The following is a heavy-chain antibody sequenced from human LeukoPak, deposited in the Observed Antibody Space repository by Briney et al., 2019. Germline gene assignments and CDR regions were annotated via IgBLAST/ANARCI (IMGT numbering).Heavy chain of an antibody. CDR3: ARRGGLDV. Sequence: QPGGSLRLSCAASGFTFSSYWMNWARQAPGKGLEWVASINHNGNVNYYVDSVKGRFTISRDNAKNSLYLQMSNLRAEDTAVYFCARRGGLDVWGQGATVTASS. V-gene: IGHV3-7*03. CDR1: GFTFSSYW. CDR2: INHNGNVN. J-gene: IGHJ6*02.